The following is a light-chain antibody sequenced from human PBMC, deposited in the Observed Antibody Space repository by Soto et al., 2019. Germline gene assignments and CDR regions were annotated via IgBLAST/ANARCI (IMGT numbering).Light chain of an antibody. V-gene: IGKV3-15*01. CDR2: GAS. CDR1: QSLSNK. J-gene: IGKJ4*01. CDR3: QQYDNWPLT. Sequence: EIVMTQSPATLSLSPGERASLSCRASQSLSNKLAWYQQKPGQAPRLLIYGASTRATDIPVRFSAGGSGTEFTLTISSLQSEDFAVYYCQQYDNWPLTVGGGTKVDSK.